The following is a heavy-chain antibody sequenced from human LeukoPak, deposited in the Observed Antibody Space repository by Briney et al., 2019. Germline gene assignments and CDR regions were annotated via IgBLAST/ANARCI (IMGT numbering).Heavy chain of an antibody. V-gene: IGHV3-30*02. Sequence: GGSLRLSCGASGFAFSNYGMPWVRQAPGKGLEWVAFIRDDGSNKYYADSVKGRFTISRDNSKNTLYVQMNSLRAEDTAVYYCAKGGSSRWSSDVWGQGTTVTVSS. D-gene: IGHD6-13*01. CDR2: IRDDGSNK. CDR1: GFAFSNYG. CDR3: AKGGSSRWSSDV. J-gene: IGHJ6*02.